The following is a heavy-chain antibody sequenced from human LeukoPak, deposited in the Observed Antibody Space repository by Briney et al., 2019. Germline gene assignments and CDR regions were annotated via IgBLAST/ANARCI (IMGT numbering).Heavy chain of an antibody. D-gene: IGHD6-6*01. CDR2: IRYDGSNK. V-gene: IGHV3-30*02. CDR1: GFTFSSYG. CDR3: AKDRGAARLIDWFDP. J-gene: IGHJ5*02. Sequence: GRSLRLSCAASGFTFSSYGMHWVRQAPGKGLEWVAFIRYDGSNKYYADSVKGRFTISRDNSKNTLYLQMNSLRAEDTAVYYCAKDRGAARLIDWFDPWGQGTLVTVSS.